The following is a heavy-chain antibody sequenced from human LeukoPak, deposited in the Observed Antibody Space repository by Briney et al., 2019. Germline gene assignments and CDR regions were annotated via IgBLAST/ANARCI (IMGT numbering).Heavy chain of an antibody. Sequence: SETLSLTCTVSGGSISSGSYYWSWIRQPAGKGLEWIGRIYTSGSTNYNPSLKSRVTISVDTSKNQFSLKLGSVTAADTAVYYCARDRARYSSGWSQGFDPWGQGTLATVSS. CDR3: ARDRARYSSGWSQGFDP. D-gene: IGHD6-19*01. J-gene: IGHJ5*02. V-gene: IGHV4-61*02. CDR2: IYTSGST. CDR1: GGSISSGSYY.